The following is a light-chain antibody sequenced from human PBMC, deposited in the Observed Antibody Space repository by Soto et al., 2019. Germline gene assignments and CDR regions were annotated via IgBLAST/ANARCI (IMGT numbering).Light chain of an antibody. CDR3: QQSYSAPRT. J-gene: IGKJ3*01. Sequence: DIQMTQSPSSLSASVGDRVTITCRATQGIGTYLNWYQQKPGNAPKLLIYAASSLQSGVPSRFSGSKSGTDFTLTISSLQPEDFATYYCQQSYSAPRTFGPGTNVDIK. V-gene: IGKV1-39*01. CDR1: QGIGTY. CDR2: AAS.